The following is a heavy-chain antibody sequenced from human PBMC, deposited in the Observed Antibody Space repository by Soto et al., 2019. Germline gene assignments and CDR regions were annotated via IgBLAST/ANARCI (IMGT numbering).Heavy chain of an antibody. CDR2: IYYSGST. V-gene: IGHV4-31*03. D-gene: IGHD3-10*01. Sequence: QVQLQESGPGLVKPSQTLSLTCTVSGGSISSGGYYWSWIRQHPGKGLEWIGYIYYSGSTYYNPSLKSRVTISVDTSKNQFSLKLSSVTAADTAVYYCVASYYYGSGSYYNQYYFDYWGQGTLVTVSS. CDR3: VASYYYGSGSYYNQYYFDY. CDR1: GGSISSGGYY. J-gene: IGHJ4*02.